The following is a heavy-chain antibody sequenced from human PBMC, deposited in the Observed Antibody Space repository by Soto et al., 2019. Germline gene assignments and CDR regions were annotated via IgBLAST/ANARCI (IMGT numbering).Heavy chain of an antibody. CDR1: GGSISSGGYY. CDR2: IYYSGST. J-gene: IGHJ6*02. CDR3: ARDGGYCSGGSCYGPDYYGMDV. V-gene: IGHV4-31*03. Sequence: QVQLQESGPGLVKPSQTLSLTCTVSGGSISSGGYYWSWIRQHPGKGLEWIGYIYYSGSTYYNPSLKSRVTISVDTSKNQFSLKLSSVTAADTAVYYCARDGGYCSGGSCYGPDYYGMDVWGQGTTVTVSS. D-gene: IGHD2-15*01.